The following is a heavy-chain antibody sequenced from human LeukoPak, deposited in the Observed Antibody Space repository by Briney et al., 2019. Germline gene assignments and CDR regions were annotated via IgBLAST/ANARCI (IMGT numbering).Heavy chain of an antibody. CDR2: ISAYNGNT. Sequence: ASVNVSCKASGYRFTSCGISWVRQAPGQGLEWMGWISAYNGNTNYAQKLQGRVTMTTDTSTSTAYMELRSLRSDDTAVYYCARGGDGDILTGLVFDYWGQGTLVTVSS. J-gene: IGHJ4*02. V-gene: IGHV1-18*01. CDR3: ARGGDGDILTGLVFDY. D-gene: IGHD3-9*01. CDR1: GYRFTSCG.